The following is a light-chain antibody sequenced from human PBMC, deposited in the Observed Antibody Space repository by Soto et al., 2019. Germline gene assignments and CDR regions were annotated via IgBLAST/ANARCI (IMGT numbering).Light chain of an antibody. V-gene: IGLV2-18*02. Sequence: QSALTQPPSVSGSPGQSVTISCTGTSSDVGSYNSVSWYQQSPGTAPKLLIYEVRNRPSGVPDRFSGSKSGNTASLTISGLQAEDKADYYCSSFTRSTAWVFGGGTQLTVL. CDR3: SSFTRSTAWV. CDR1: SSDVGSYNS. CDR2: EVR. J-gene: IGLJ3*02.